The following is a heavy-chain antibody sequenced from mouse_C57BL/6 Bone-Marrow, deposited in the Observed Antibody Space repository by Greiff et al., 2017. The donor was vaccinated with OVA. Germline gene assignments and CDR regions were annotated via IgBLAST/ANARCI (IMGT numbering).Heavy chain of an antibody. CDR3: ARLSGRESMDY. Sequence: VQLQQPGTELVKPGASVKLSCKASGYTFTSYWMHWVKPRPGQGLEWIGNINPSNGGTNYNEKFKRKATLTVEKYSLTAFMQLIILTSEDSAVYFCARLSGRESMDYWGLGTSLPVSS. V-gene: IGHV1-53*01. CDR1: GYTFTSYW. CDR2: INPSNGGT. J-gene: IGHJ4*01.